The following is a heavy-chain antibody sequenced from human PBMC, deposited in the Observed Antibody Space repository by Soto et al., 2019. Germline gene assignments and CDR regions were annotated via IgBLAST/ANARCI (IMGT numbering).Heavy chain of an antibody. CDR2: MNPNSANT. CDR1: GYTFTSYD. CDR3: ARGAEMAAFDY. J-gene: IGHJ4*02. V-gene: IGHV1-8*01. D-gene: IGHD2-15*01. Sequence: ASVKVSCKASGYTFTSYDINWVRQATGQGLEWMGWMNPNSANTGYAQKFQGRVTITRDTSASTAYMELSSLRSEDTAVYYCARGAEMAAFDYWGQGTLVTVSS.